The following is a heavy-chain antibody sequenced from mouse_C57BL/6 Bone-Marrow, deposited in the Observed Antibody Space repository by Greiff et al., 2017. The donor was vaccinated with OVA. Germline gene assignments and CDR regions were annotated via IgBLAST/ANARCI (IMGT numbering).Heavy chain of an antibody. V-gene: IGHV5-17*01. CDR3: ARYYGSSPYWYFDV. D-gene: IGHD1-1*01. CDR2: ISSGSSTI. Sequence: EVMLVESGGGLVKPGGSLKLSCAASGFTFSDYGMHWVRQAPEKGLEWVAYISSGSSTIYYADTVKGRFTISRDNAKNTLFLQMTSLRSEDTAMYYCARYYGSSPYWYFDVWGTGTTVTVSS. CDR1: GFTFSDYG. J-gene: IGHJ1*03.